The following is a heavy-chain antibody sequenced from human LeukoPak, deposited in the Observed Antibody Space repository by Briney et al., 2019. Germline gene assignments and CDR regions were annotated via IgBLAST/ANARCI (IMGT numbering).Heavy chain of an antibody. Sequence: GGSLRLSCAASGFTFSSYAMHWVRQAPGKGLEWVSSISSTGSYIYYADSVKGRFTISRDNPSNVVYLQMDSLRAEDTAVYYCTRVAQSGPTGWFDPWGQGTLVTVSS. J-gene: IGHJ5*02. D-gene: IGHD1-1*01. V-gene: IGHV3-21*01. CDR2: ISSTGSYI. CDR3: TRVAQSGPTGWFDP. CDR1: GFTFSSYA.